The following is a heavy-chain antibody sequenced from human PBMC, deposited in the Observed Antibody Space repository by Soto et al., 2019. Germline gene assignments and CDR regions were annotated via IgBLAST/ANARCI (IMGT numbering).Heavy chain of an antibody. V-gene: IGHV3-30*03. J-gene: IGHJ6*02. D-gene: IGHD3-3*01. CDR2: ISYDGSNK. Sequence: GGSLRLSCAASGFTFSSYGMHWVRQAPGKGLEWVAVISYDGSNKYYADSVKGRFTISRDNSKNTLFLQMNSLRAEDTAVYYCAREGVFWSGYYHLDGMDVWGQGTTVTVSS. CDR3: AREGVFWSGYYHLDGMDV. CDR1: GFTFSSYG.